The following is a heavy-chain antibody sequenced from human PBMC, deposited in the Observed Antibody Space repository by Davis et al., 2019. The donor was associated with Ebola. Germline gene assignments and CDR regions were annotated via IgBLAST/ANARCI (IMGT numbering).Heavy chain of an antibody. CDR2: IYNSGNT. Sequence: SETLSLTCSVSGGSISSYYWSWIRQPPGKGLEWIGNIYNSGNTNYNPSLKSRVTISVDTSKNQFSLKLSSVTAADTAVYYCASRGYSSGWSFDYWGQGTLVTVSS. CDR3: ASRGYSSGWSFDY. J-gene: IGHJ4*02. V-gene: IGHV4-59*01. D-gene: IGHD6-19*01. CDR1: GGSISSYY.